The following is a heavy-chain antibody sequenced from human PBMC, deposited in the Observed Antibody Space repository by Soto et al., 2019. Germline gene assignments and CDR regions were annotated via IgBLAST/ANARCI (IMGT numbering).Heavy chain of an antibody. Sequence: QVQLVESGGGVVQPGRSLRLSCAASGFTFSSYGMHWVRQAPGKGLEWVAVIWYDGSNKYYADSVKGRFTISRDNSKNTLNLQMNSLRAEDTAVYYCARDDLNYYDSSGYYFDPWGQGTLVTVSS. D-gene: IGHD3-22*01. CDR1: GFTFSSYG. CDR2: IWYDGSNK. CDR3: ARDDLNYYDSSGYYFDP. J-gene: IGHJ5*02. V-gene: IGHV3-33*01.